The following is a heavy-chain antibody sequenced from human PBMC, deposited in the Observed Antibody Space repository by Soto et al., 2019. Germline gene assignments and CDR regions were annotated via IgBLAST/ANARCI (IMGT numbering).Heavy chain of an antibody. CDR2: IGGNGALT. CDR3: PSIASTGWYIRGHFDH. D-gene: IGHD6-19*01. Sequence: EVHLLESGGGLVQPGGSVRLSCAASGFTFSDYAMTWFRQAPGRGLEWVSAIGGNGALTYYADSVKGRFTISRDNYKNLVSLQRTGLRGDDTASYYCPSIASTGWYIRGHFDHWGQGTLLTVSS. J-gene: IGHJ4*02. V-gene: IGHV3-23*01. CDR1: GFTFSDYA.